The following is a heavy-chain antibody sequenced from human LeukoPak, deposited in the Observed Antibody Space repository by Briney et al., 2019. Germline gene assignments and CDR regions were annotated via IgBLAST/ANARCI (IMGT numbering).Heavy chain of an antibody. J-gene: IGHJ4*02. Sequence: ASVKVSCKASGYTFTSYYMRWVRQAPGQGLEWMGIINPSGGSTSYAQKFQGRVTMTRDTSTSTLYMELSSLRSEDTAVYYCARDRGIQLWLFDYWGQGTLVTVSS. CDR2: INPSGGST. CDR1: GYTFTSYY. CDR3: ARDRGIQLWLFDY. D-gene: IGHD5-18*01. V-gene: IGHV1-46*01.